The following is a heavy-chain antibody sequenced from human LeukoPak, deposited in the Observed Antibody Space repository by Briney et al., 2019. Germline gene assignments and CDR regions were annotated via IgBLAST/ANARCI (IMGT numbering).Heavy chain of an antibody. CDR1: GYSFTAFY. CDR2: IHTRRGEA. J-gene: IGHJ4*02. CDR3: ARDGDYGTGSYYKGCIDS. Sequence: APVKVSCKTSGYSFTAFYIHWVRQAPGQGLEWMGWIHTRRGEANYAQKFQGRVPMTRDTSISTAYLDLSSLRSDDTAVYYCARDGDYGTGSYYKGCIDSWGQGTPVTPSA. V-gene: IGHV1-2*02. D-gene: IGHD3-10*01.